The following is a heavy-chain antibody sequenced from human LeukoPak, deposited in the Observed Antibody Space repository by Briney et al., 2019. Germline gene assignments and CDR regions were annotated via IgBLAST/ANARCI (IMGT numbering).Heavy chain of an antibody. Sequence: GGSLRLSCAASGFTFSTYLMTWVRQAPGKGLEWVANIKQDGSEKYYVGSVKGRFTISRDNAKNSLYLQMTSLRAEDTAVYYCARLYVERRCFDCWGQGTLVTVSS. CDR1: GFTFSTYL. V-gene: IGHV3-7*01. D-gene: IGHD1-1*01. CDR2: IKQDGSEK. CDR3: ARLYVERRCFDC. J-gene: IGHJ4*02.